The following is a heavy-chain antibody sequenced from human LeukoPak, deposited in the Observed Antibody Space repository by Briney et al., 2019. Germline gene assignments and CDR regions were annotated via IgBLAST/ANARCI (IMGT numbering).Heavy chain of an antibody. CDR3: ARDRYYYGSGSYYTDY. Sequence: PGGSLRLSCAASGFTVSSNYMSWVRQAPGKGLEWVSVIYSGGSTYYADSVKGRFTISIDNSKNKLYLQMNSLRAEDTAVYYCARDRYYYGSGSYYTDYWGQGTLVTVSS. CDR1: GFTVSSNY. J-gene: IGHJ4*02. CDR2: IYSGGST. V-gene: IGHV3-53*01. D-gene: IGHD3-10*01.